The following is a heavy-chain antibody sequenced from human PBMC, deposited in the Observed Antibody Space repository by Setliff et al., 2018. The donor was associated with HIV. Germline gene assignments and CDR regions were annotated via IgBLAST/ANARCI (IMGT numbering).Heavy chain of an antibody. V-gene: IGHV4-39*07. D-gene: IGHD5-18*01. J-gene: IGHJ5*02. CDR3: SNWNTTIDEDA. CDR2: ITPSGAT. CDR1: GGSITRTPYY. Sequence: SETLSLTCTVSGGSITRTPYYWGWIRQPPGKGLEWIGEITPSGATNYLPSLKSRVTMSLDTSKNQFSLKMTSVTAADTALYYCSNWNTTIDEDAWGQGTLVTVSS.